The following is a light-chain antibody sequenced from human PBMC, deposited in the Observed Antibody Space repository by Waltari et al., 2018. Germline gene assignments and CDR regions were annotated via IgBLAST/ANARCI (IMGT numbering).Light chain of an antibody. V-gene: IGKV1-27*01. CDR1: QAISNY. Sequence: DIQMPQAPSSLPASVGDRVPITRRASQAISNYLAWYQQKPGKVPKLLIYAASILQSGVPSRFSGTGSGTGFSLTISSLQPEDVATYYCQKYNSAPLTFGGGTKVEIK. CDR2: AAS. CDR3: QKYNSAPLT. J-gene: IGKJ4*01.